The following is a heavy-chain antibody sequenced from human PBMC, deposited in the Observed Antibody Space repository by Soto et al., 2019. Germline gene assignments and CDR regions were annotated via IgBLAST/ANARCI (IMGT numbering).Heavy chain of an antibody. Sequence: GGSLRLSCAASGFTVSSNYMSWVRQAPGKGLEWVSVIYSGGSTYYADSVKGRFTISRDNSKNTLYLQMNSLRAEDTAVYYCATGEDYYDSSGYYQGQDAFDIWGQGTMVTVSS. V-gene: IGHV3-53*01. CDR2: IYSGGST. D-gene: IGHD3-22*01. CDR3: ATGEDYYDSSGYYQGQDAFDI. J-gene: IGHJ3*02. CDR1: GFTVSSNY.